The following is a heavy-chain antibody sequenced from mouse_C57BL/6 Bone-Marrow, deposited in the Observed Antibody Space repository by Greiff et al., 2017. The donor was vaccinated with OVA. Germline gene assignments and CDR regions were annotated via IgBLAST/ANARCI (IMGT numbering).Heavy chain of an antibody. CDR2: ISSGGDYI. Sequence: EVKLMESGEGLVKPGGSLKLSCAASGFTFSSYAMSWVRQTPEKRLEWVAYISSGGDYIYYADTVKGRFTISRDNARNTLYLQMSSLKSEDTAMYYCTRAGYYYGSSRFAYWGQGTLVTVSA. J-gene: IGHJ3*01. V-gene: IGHV5-9-1*02. CDR3: TRAGYYYGSSRFAY. D-gene: IGHD1-1*01. CDR1: GFTFSSYA.